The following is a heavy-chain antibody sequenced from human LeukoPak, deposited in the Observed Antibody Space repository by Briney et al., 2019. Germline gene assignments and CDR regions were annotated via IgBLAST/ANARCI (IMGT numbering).Heavy chain of an antibody. J-gene: IGHJ3*01. CDR1: GFTLSNFW. CDR3: ARVIGWDEPFDL. D-gene: IGHD1-26*01. Sequence: GGSLRLSCSASGFTLSNFWIHWVRQAPGKGLVWVSRINTDGSSTNYADSVKGRFAVSRDNAKNTLYLQMNSLRVEDTAVYYRARVIGWDEPFDLWGQGTMVTVSS. CDR2: INTDGSST. V-gene: IGHV3-74*01.